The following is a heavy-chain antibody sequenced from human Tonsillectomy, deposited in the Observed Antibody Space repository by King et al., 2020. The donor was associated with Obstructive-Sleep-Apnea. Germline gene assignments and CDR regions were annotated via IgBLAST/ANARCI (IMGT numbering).Heavy chain of an antibody. CDR2: IYYSGST. V-gene: IGHV4-59*01. D-gene: IGHD3-10*01. J-gene: IGHJ4*02. Sequence: VQLQESGPGLVKPSETLSLTCTVSGGSISSYYWSWIRQPPGKGLEWIGYIYYSGSTNYNPSLKSRVTISVDTSKNQFSLKLSSVTAADTAVYYCAATGWGFMVRGVIKGFWGQGTLVTVSS. CDR1: GGSISSYY. CDR3: AATGWGFMVRGVIKGF.